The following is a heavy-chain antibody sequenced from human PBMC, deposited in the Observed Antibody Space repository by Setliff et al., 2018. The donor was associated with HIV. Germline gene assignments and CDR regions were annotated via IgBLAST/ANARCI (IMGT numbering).Heavy chain of an antibody. J-gene: IGHJ3*01. CDR2: IYYSGST. CDR1: GGSISSGDYY. CDR3: ARAPPGIQNDAFDV. Sequence: ASETLSLTCTVSGGSISSGDYYWSWIRQPPGKGLEWIGYIYYSGSTYYNPSLKSRLTVSVDTSKNQFSLKLSSVTAADTAVYYCARAPPGIQNDAFDVWGQGTMVTVSS. V-gene: IGHV4-30-4*08.